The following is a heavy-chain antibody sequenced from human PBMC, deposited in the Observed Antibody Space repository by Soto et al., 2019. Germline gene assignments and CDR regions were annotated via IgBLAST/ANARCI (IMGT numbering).Heavy chain of an antibody. CDR2: ISSSSSYI. D-gene: IGHD3-10*01. V-gene: IGHV3-21*01. J-gene: IGHJ5*02. Sequence: GGSLRLSCAASGFTFSSYSMNWVRQAPGKGLEWVSSISSSSSYIYYADSVKGRFTISRDNAKNSLYLQMNSLRAEDTAVYYCARGLNPLAWFGELLDRFAPWGQGTLVTVSS. CDR1: GFTFSSYS. CDR3: ARGLNPLAWFGELLDRFAP.